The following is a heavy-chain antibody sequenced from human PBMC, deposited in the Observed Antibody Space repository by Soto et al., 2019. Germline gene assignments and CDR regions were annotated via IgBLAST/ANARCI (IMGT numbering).Heavy chain of an antibody. V-gene: IGHV3-53*01. Sequence: EVQLVESGGGLIQPGGSLRLSCAASGFIVTSHYMSWVRQAPGKGLEWVSVIYSDGTTNYAESVKGRFTISRDNSKNTVFLQMSSLRAEDTAVYYCAKGGPGASSGLFESWGQGTLVTVSS. CDR2: IYSDGTT. J-gene: IGHJ4*02. CDR3: AKGGPGASSGLFES. D-gene: IGHD3-10*01. CDR1: GFIVTSHY.